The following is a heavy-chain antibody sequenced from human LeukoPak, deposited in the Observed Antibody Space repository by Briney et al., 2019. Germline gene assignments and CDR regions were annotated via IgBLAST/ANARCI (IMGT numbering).Heavy chain of an antibody. V-gene: IGHV1-8*01. D-gene: IGHD3-22*01. J-gene: IGHJ6*02. CDR3: ARGGYFYDSSGYYEGYYYYYGMDV. CDR1: GYTFTSYD. Sequence: ASVKVSCKASGYTFTSYDINWVRQATGQGLEWMRWMNPNSGNTGYAQRFQGRVTMTRNTSISTAYMELSSLRSEDTAVYYCARGGYFYDSSGYYEGYYYYYGMDVWGQGTTVTVSS. CDR2: MNPNSGNT.